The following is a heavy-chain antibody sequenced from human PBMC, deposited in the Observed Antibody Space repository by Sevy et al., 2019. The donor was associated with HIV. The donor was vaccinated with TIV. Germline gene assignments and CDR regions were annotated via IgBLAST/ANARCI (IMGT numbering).Heavy chain of an antibody. V-gene: IGHV3-30*18. CDR3: AKDDEYTINWYPRFDP. D-gene: IGHD6-13*01. CDR2: ISSDGSTK. J-gene: IGHJ5*02. Sequence: GGSLRLSCAASGFTFSTYGMHWVRQAPGKGLEWVAVISSDGSTKYYADSVKGRFTISRDNAKNTLYLQMNSLRREDTAVYYCAKDDEYTINWYPRFDPWGQGPLVTVSS. CDR1: GFTFSTYG.